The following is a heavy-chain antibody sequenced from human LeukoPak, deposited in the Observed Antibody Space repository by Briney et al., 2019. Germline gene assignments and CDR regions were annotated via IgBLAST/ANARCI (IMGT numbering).Heavy chain of an antibody. D-gene: IGHD2-2*02. V-gene: IGHV4-34*01. J-gene: IGHJ6*04. CDR2: INHSGST. Sequence: PSETLSLTCAVYGGSFSGYYWSWIRQPPGKGPEWIGEINHSGSTNYNPSLKSRVTISVDTSKNQFSLKLSSVTAADTAVYYCARGPVAYCSSTSCYTLETYYYYGMDVWGKGTTVTVSS. CDR1: GGSFSGYY. CDR3: ARGPVAYCSSTSCYTLETYYYYGMDV.